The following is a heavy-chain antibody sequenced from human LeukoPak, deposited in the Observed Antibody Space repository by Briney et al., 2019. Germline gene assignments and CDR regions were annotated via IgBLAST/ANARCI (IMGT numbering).Heavy chain of an antibody. CDR3: ARNRVVGAPNFDY. V-gene: IGHV1-18*01. J-gene: IGHJ4*02. Sequence: ASVKVSCKASGYTFSSYGISWVRQAPGQGLEWMGWISAYSGNTHYAQKFQGRVTMTTDTSTTTAYMELRGLRSDDTAVYYCARNRVVGAPNFDYWGQGTLVTAFS. D-gene: IGHD1-26*01. CDR2: ISAYSGNT. CDR1: GYTFSSYG.